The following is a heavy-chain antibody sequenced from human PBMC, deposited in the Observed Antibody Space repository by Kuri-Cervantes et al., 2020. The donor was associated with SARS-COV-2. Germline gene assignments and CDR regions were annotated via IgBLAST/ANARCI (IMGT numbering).Heavy chain of an antibody. D-gene: IGHD3-10*01. CDR1: GGSINSGIYC. CDR2: IYYSGST. Sequence: SETLSLTCTVSGGSINSGIYCWSWIRQPPGKGLEWIGYIYYSGSTNYNPSLKSRVTISVDTSKNQFSLKLSSVTAADTAVYYCARHALSSSVRGGGEYYYYYGMDVWGQGTTVTVSS. CDR3: ARHALSSSVRGGGEYYYYYGMDV. J-gene: IGHJ6*02. V-gene: IGHV4-61*01.